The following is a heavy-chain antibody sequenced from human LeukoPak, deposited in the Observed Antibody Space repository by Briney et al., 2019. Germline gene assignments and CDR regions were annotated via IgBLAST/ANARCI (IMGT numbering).Heavy chain of an antibody. J-gene: IGHJ6*03. CDR3: ARHGSYYYYMDV. CDR2: IYYSGST. CDR1: GCTHRSCSNY. Sequence: SETLSLTCTGSGCTHRSCSNYGRCLRQPPEKALEWIRIIYYSGSTYYNPSLKCRVTISIDTSKLQFSLMLTSVTAALSIIYYCARHGSYYYYMDVWGKGTTVTVSS. V-gene: IGHV4-39*01. D-gene: IGHD3-16*01.